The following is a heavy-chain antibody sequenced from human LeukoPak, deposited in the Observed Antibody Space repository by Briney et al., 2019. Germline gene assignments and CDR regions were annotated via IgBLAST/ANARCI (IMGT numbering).Heavy chain of an antibody. V-gene: IGHV3-30*03. Sequence: GGSLRLSCAASGFTFSSDAMSWVRQAPGKGLEWVAVISYDGSNKYYADSVKGRFTISRDNSKNTLYLQMNSLRAEDTAVYYCASPYYYGSGSYIFGTWGQGTLVTVSS. D-gene: IGHD3-10*01. CDR2: ISYDGSNK. J-gene: IGHJ5*02. CDR3: ASPYYYGSGSYIFGT. CDR1: GFTFSSDA.